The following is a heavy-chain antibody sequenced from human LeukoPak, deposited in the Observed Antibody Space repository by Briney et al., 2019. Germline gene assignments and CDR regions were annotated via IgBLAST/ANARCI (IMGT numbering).Heavy chain of an antibody. Sequence: ASVKVSCKACGYTFTGYGISWVRQAPGQGLEWMGWISAYNGNTNYAQKLQGRVTITTDTSTSTAYMELRSLRSDDTAVYYCARDGRGRIVGVDDYWGQGTLVTVSS. CDR2: ISAYNGNT. D-gene: IGHD1-26*01. V-gene: IGHV1-18*01. CDR1: GYTFTGYG. J-gene: IGHJ4*02. CDR3: ARDGRGRIVGVDDY.